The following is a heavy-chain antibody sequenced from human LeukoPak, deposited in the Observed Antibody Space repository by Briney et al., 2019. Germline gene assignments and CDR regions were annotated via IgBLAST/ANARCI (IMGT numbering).Heavy chain of an antibody. Sequence: GGSLRLSCAASGFTFSSYGMHWVRQAPGKGLEWVAVISYDGSNKYYADSVKGRFTISRDNSKNTLYLQMNSLRAEDTAVYYCAKRSFDYYGMDVWGQGTTVTVSS. CDR1: GFTFSSYG. CDR3: AKRSFDYYGMDV. CDR2: ISYDGSNK. J-gene: IGHJ6*02. V-gene: IGHV3-30*18.